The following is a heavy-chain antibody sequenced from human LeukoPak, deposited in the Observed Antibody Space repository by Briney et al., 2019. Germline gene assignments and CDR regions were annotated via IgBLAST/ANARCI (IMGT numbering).Heavy chain of an antibody. CDR1: GFSLSTSGVG. J-gene: IGHJ4*02. CDR3: AHKDDILTGYFD. D-gene: IGHD3-9*01. CDR2: IYWDDEK. V-gene: IGHV2-5*02. Sequence: SGPTLVNPTQTLTLTCTFSGFSLSTSGVGVGWIRQPPGKALEWLALIYWDDEKRYSPSLKSRLTITKDTSKNQVVLTMTNMDPVDTATYYCAHKDDILTGYFDWGQGTLVTVSS.